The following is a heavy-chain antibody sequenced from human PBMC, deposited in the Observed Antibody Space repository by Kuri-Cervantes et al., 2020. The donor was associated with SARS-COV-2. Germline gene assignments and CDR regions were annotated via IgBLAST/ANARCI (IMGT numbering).Heavy chain of an antibody. Sequence: GGSLRLSCAASGFTFSSYGMHWVRQAPGKGLEWVAFIRYDGSNKYYADSVKGRFTISRDNSKNTLYLQMNSLRAEDTAVYYCARDQYYGSGSYYYYYGMDVWGQGTTVTVSS. V-gene: IGHV3-30*02. D-gene: IGHD3-10*01. CDR1: GFTFSSYG. J-gene: IGHJ6*02. CDR3: ARDQYYGSGSYYYYYGMDV. CDR2: IRYDGSNK.